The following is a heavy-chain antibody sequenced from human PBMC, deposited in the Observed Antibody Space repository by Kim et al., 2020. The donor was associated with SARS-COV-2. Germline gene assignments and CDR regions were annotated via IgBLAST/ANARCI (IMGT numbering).Heavy chain of an antibody. Sequence: IYYADSVKGRFTISRDNAKNSLYLQMNSLRAEDTAVYYCARDFEPFSVGYWGQGTLVTVSS. J-gene: IGHJ4*02. V-gene: IGHV3-21*01. CDR3: ARDFEPFSVGY. D-gene: IGHD3-16*01. CDR2: I.